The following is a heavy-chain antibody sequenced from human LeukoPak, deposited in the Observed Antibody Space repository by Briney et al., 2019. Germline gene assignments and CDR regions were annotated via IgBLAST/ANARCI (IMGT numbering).Heavy chain of an antibody. J-gene: IGHJ4*02. V-gene: IGHV4-34*01. CDR1: GGSFSGYY. Sequence: PSETLSLTCAVYGGSFSGYYWSWIRQPPGKGLEWIGEINHSGSTNYNPSLKSRVTISVDTPKNQFSLKLSSVTAADTAVYYCARVCRTSCDDYWGQGTLVTVSS. CDR2: INHSGST. CDR3: ARVCRTSCDDY. D-gene: IGHD2-2*01.